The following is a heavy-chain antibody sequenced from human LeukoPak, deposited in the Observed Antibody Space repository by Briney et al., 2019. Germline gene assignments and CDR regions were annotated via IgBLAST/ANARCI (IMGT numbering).Heavy chain of an antibody. CDR3: ASQLASGFDP. CDR2: VSSSGTTI. V-gene: IGHV3-48*03. Sequence: GGSLRLSCAASGFTFSSYEMNWVRQAPGKGLEWVSYVSSSGTTIYYADSVKGRFTVSRDNAKNSLYLQMNSLRAEDTAIYYCASQLASGFDPWGQRTLVTVSS. D-gene: IGHD1-1*01. J-gene: IGHJ5*02. CDR1: GFTFSSYE.